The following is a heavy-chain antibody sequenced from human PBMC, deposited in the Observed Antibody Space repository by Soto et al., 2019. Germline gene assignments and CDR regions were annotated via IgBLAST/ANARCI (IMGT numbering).Heavy chain of an antibody. CDR3: ARGFRSDFWSGYYSAYYYYMDV. V-gene: IGHV1-8*01. J-gene: IGHJ6*03. CDR2: MNPNSGNT. Sequence: ASVKVSCKASGYTFTSYDINWVRQATGQGLERMGWMNPNSGNTGYAQKFQGRVTMTRNTSISTAYMELSSLRSEDTAVYYCARGFRSDFWSGYYSAYYYYMDVWGKGTTVTVSS. D-gene: IGHD3-3*01. CDR1: GYTFTSYD.